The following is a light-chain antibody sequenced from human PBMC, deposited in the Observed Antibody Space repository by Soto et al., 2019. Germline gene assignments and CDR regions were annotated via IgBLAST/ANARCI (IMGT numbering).Light chain of an antibody. V-gene: IGKV3-20*01. J-gene: IGKJ1*01. CDR1: QSVSSSY. Sequence: EIVLTQSPGTLSLSPGERATLSCRASQSVSSSYLAWDQQKPGQAPRLLIYGASSRATGIPDRFSGSGSGTDFTLTNSRLEHEDFAVYYCQQYGSSPRTFGQGTKVDIK. CDR3: QQYGSSPRT. CDR2: GAS.